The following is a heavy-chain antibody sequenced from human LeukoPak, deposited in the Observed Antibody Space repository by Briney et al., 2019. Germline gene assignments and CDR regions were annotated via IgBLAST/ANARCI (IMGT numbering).Heavy chain of an antibody. CDR3: ARDRPYGGGDY. J-gene: IGHJ4*02. D-gene: IGHD4-23*01. V-gene: IGHV3-48*04. CDR1: GFTFSSYS. Sequence: GGSLRLFCAASGFTFSSYSMNWVRQAPGEGLEWVSYISTSSSTIFYADSVKGRFTISRDNAKNSLYLQMNSLRAEDTAVYYCARDRPYGGGDYWGQGTLVTVSS. CDR2: ISTSSSTI.